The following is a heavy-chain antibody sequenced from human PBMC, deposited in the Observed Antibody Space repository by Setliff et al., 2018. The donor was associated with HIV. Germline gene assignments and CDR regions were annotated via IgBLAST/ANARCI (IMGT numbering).Heavy chain of an antibody. CDR1: GYTLSDLS. V-gene: IGHV1-24*01. CDR2: FDAEDDDV. D-gene: IGHD3-22*01. J-gene: IGHJ4*02. Sequence: GASVKVSCKVPGYTLSDLSIHWVRQTGKKGLEWMGGFDAEDDDVIYAQKFQGRLTVSEDTTTDSAYMELTSLEYDDTAVYFCATVSYYFDRSAHLGVFDNWGQGTLVTVSS. CDR3: ATVSYYFDRSAHLGVFDN.